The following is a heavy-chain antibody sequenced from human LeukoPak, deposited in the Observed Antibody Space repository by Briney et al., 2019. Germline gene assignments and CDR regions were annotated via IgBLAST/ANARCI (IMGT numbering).Heavy chain of an antibody. CDR3: ARLLGTATTYDY. CDR2: INPDGSQK. CDR1: GFTFSAHW. D-gene: IGHD5-24*01. Sequence: PGGSLRLSCEASGFTFSAHWMSWVRQAPGKGLEWVASINPDGSQKYYLDSVKGRFTISRDNTKNSLYLQMYSLGAEDTAVYYCARLLGTATTYDYWGQGTLVTVSS. J-gene: IGHJ4*02. V-gene: IGHV3-7*01.